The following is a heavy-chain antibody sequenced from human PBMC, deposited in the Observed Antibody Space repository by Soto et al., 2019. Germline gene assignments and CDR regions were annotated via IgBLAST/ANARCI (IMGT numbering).Heavy chain of an antibody. CDR2: INSDGTNT. V-gene: IGHV3-74*01. CDR1: GFTFSTYW. Sequence: PGGSLRLSCAASGFTFSTYWMHWVRQAPGKGLVWVSRINSDGTNTDYADSVKGRFTISRDNAKNTLYLHMSSLRAEDTAVYYCARVTRDEFWSGLYYYYYMDVWGKGTTVTVSS. J-gene: IGHJ6*03. D-gene: IGHD3-3*01. CDR3: ARVTRDEFWSGLYYYYYMDV.